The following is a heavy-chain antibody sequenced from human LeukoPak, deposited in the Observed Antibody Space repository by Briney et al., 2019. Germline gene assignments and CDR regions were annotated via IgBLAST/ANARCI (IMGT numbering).Heavy chain of an antibody. CDR1: GFSFSSYA. J-gene: IGHJ3*02. V-gene: IGHV3-48*03. Sequence: GGSLRLSCAASGFSFSSYAMSWVRQAPGKGLEWVSYISSSGSTIYYADSVKGRFTISRDNAKNSLYLQMNSLRAEDTAVYYCARDNKFGRYFDWDDAFDIWGQGTMVTVSS. CDR3: ARDNKFGRYFDWDDAFDI. D-gene: IGHD3-9*01. CDR2: ISSSGSTI.